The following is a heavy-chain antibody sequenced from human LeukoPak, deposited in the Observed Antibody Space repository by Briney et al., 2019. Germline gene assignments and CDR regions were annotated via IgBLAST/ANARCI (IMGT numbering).Heavy chain of an antibody. CDR2: INPSGGST. J-gene: IGHJ4*02. D-gene: IGHD6-19*01. Sequence: ASVTVSCKASGYTFTSYYMHWVRQAPGQGLEWMGIINPSGGSTSYAQKFQGRVTMTRDMSTSTAYMELSRLRSDDTAVYYCARGIAVAGNYWGQGTLVTVSS. CDR1: GYTFTSYY. V-gene: IGHV1-46*01. CDR3: ARGIAVAGNY.